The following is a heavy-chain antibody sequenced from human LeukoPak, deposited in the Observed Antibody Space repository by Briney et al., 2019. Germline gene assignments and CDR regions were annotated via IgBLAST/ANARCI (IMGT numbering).Heavy chain of an antibody. CDR2: INHSGST. D-gene: IGHD3-3*01. Sequence: PSETLSLTCAVYGGSFSGYYWGWIRQPPGKGLEWIGEINHSGSTNYNPSLKSRVTISVDTSKNQFSLKLSSVTAADTAVYYCAALYYDFSFWGQGTLVTVSS. V-gene: IGHV4-34*01. J-gene: IGHJ4*02. CDR1: GGSFSGYY. CDR3: AALYYDFSF.